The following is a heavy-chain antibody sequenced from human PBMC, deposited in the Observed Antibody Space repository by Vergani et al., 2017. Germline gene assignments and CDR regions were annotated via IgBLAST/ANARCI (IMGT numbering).Heavy chain of an antibody. CDR1: GYTFTSYY. CDR3: ARDRYYYESSGYYAFDI. J-gene: IGHJ3*02. V-gene: IGHV1-46*03. D-gene: IGHD3-22*01. Sequence: QVQLVQSGAEVKKPGASVKVSCKASGYTFTSYYMHWLRQAPGQGLEWMGIINPSGGSTNYAQKFQGRVTLTRDTSTSTVYMEQSSLRSEDTAVYYCARDRYYYESSGYYAFDIWGQGTMVTVSS. CDR2: INPSGGST.